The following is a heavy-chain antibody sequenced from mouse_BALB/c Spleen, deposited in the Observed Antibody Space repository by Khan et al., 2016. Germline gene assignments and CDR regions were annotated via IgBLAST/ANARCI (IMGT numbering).Heavy chain of an antibody. CDR1: GYTFTDYA. V-gene: IGHV1S137*01. J-gene: IGHJ4*01. D-gene: IGHD2-14*01. Sequence: QVQLQQSGAELVMPGVSVKISCKGSGYTFTDYALHWVKQSHAKSLEWIGIISTYYGDVTYNQKFKDKATMTVDKSSGTTYLELARLTSEDSAIYYCARGTSALYYSLDYWGQGTSVTVSS. CDR3: ARGTSALYYSLDY. CDR2: ISTYYGDV.